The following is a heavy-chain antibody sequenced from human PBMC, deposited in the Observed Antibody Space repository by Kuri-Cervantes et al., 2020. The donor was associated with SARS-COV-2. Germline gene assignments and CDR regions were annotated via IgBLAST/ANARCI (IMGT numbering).Heavy chain of an antibody. D-gene: IGHD2-2*01. J-gene: IGHJ4*02. CDR2: IYYSGST. CDR1: GGSISSNNYY. Sequence: GSLRLSCVVSGGSISSNNYYWAWIRQPPGKGLEWIGTIYYSGSTYYNPSLKRRVTKSIDTSKSQFSVKLTSVTAADTAVYYCARQEIHSIVVVPAAIDYWGQGTLVTVSS. V-gene: IGHV4-39*01. CDR3: ARQEIHSIVVVPAAIDY.